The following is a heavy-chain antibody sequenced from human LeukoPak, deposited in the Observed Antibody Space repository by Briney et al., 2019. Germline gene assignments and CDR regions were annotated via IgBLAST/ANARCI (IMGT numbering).Heavy chain of an antibody. J-gene: IGHJ5*02. CDR3: ARDMVPAAIDVVRFDP. CDR1: GGTFSSYT. Sequence: ASVKVSCKASGGTFSSYTISWVRQAPGQGLEWMGRIIPILGIANYTQKFQGRVTITADKSTSTAYMELSSLRSEDTAVYYCARDMVPAAIDVVRFDPCGQGTLVTVSS. CDR2: IIPILGIA. D-gene: IGHD2-2*02. V-gene: IGHV1-69*04.